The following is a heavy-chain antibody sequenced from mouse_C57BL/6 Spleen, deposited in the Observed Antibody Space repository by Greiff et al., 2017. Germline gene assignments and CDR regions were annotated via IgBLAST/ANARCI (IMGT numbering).Heavy chain of an antibody. CDR3: ARQRTAAQANTRLNYAMDY. J-gene: IGHJ4*01. Sequence: EVHLVESGGDLVKPGGSLKLSCAASGFTFRSYGMSWVRQTPDKRLEWVATISSGGSYTYYPDSVKGRFTISRDNAKNTLYLQMSSLKSEDTAMYYCARQRTAAQANTRLNYAMDYWGQGTSVTVSS. CDR1: GFTFRSYG. CDR2: ISSGGSYT. D-gene: IGHD3-2*02. V-gene: IGHV5-6*01.